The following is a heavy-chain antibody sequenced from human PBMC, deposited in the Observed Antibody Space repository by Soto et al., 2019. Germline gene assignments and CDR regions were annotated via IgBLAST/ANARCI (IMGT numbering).Heavy chain of an antibody. V-gene: IGHV3-23*01. Sequence: GGSLRLSCAASGFTFSTYAMSWVRQAPGKGLEWVSSISSSGGDYADSVKGRFTISRDNSKNTLYLQMNSLGVEDTAVYYCARGGGVRGVVDYWGRGTLVTVSS. J-gene: IGHJ4*02. D-gene: IGHD3-10*01. CDR1: GFTFSTYA. CDR2: ISSSGG. CDR3: ARGGGVRGVVDY.